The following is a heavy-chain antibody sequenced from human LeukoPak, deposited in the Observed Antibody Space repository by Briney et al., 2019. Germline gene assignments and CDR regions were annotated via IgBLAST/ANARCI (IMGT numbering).Heavy chain of an antibody. Sequence: PGGPLRLSCAASGFTVTSSYMSWVRQAPGKGLEWVAGILHDGSNEYYADSVKGRFTISRDNAKNTLYLQMNSLRREDTAVYYCARGRHTSSWYPIDYWGQGTLVTVSS. CDR1: GFTVTSSY. V-gene: IGHV3-30-3*01. J-gene: IGHJ4*02. D-gene: IGHD6-13*01. CDR3: ARGRHTSSWYPIDY. CDR2: ILHDGSNE.